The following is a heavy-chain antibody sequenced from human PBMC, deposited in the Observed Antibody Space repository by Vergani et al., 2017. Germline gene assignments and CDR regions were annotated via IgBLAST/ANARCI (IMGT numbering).Heavy chain of an antibody. CDR2: IDPSDSYT. D-gene: IGHD3-22*01. V-gene: IGHV5-10-1*03. J-gene: IGHJ5*02. CDR3: ARLERDSSCYYWFDP. CDR1: GYSFTSYW. Sequence: EVQLVQSGAEVRKPGESLRISCKGSGYSFTSYWISWVRQMPGKGLKWMGRIDPSDSYTNYSPSFQGHVTISANKSISTAYLQWSSLKASDTARYYCARLERDSSCYYWFDPWGQGTLVTVSS.